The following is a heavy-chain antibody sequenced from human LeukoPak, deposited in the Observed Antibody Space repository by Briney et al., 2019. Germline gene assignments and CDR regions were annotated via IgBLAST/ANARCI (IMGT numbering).Heavy chain of an antibody. Sequence: SETLTLTCTVSGCSISNYYLSWVRQPPGKGLEWVGYIYYNGSTKYNPSLTSRVTISVGTSKNQFSLKLSSVTAADTAVYYCARGWYCSSTSCYPCYMDVWGKGTTVTVSS. CDR2: IYYNGST. V-gene: IGHV4-59*01. CDR1: GCSISNYY. CDR3: ARGWYCSSTSCYPCYMDV. J-gene: IGHJ6*03. D-gene: IGHD2-2*01.